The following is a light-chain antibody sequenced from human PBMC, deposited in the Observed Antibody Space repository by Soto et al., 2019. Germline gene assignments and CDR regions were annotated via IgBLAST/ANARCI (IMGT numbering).Light chain of an antibody. Sequence: EIVLTQSPSTLSLAPGERSTLSCMASHIVSSYLAWYQQRPGQAPRLLIYDASNRATGIPARFSGSGSGTDFTLTISSLVPEDFAVYYCQQRSDWPRTFGQGTKVDIK. CDR2: DAS. J-gene: IGKJ1*01. CDR1: HIVSSY. CDR3: QQRSDWPRT. V-gene: IGKV3-11*01.